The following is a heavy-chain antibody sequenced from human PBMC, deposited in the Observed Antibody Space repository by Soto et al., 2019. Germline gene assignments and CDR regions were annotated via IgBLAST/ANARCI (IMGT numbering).Heavy chain of an antibody. V-gene: IGHV1-69*13. CDR3: ASGSLRYYYDSSGYKFDY. Sequence: VKVSCKASGGTFSSYAISWVRQAPGQGLEWMGGIIPIFGTANYAQKFQGRVTITADESTSTAYMELSSLRSEDTAVYYCASGSLRYYYDSSGYKFDYWGQGTLVTVSS. CDR2: IIPIFGTA. D-gene: IGHD3-22*01. J-gene: IGHJ4*02. CDR1: GGTFSSYA.